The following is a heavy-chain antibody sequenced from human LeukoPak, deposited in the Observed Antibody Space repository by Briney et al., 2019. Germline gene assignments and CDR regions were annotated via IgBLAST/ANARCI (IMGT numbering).Heavy chain of an antibody. CDR2: IRSDGSNK. CDR3: ASDTTGYYYFDY. J-gene: IGHJ4*02. D-gene: IGHD3-22*01. V-gene: IGHV3-30*02. CDR1: GFTFSSYA. Sequence: GGSLRLSCAASGFTFSSYAMHWVRQAPGKGLEWVAFIRSDGSNKSYANSVKGRFTISRDNSKNTLYLQMGSLRAEDMAVYYCASDTTGYYYFDYWGQGTLVTVSS.